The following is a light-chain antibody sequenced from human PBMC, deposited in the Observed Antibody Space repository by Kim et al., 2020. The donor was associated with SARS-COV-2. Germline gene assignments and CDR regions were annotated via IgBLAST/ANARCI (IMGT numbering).Light chain of an antibody. CDR3: SSYTSSSTWV. CDR2: EVS. CDR1: SSDVGSYNR. Sequence: GQSVTISCTGTSSDVGSYNRVSWYQQPPGTAPKRMIYEVSNRPSGVPDRFSGSKSGNTASLTISGLQAEDEADYYCSSYTSSSTWVFGGGTKLTVL. V-gene: IGLV2-18*02. J-gene: IGLJ3*02.